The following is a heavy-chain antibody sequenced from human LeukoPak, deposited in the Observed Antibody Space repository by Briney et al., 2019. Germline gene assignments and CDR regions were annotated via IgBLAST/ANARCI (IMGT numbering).Heavy chain of an antibody. CDR3: AKDYCSSTSCYYYYYGMDV. V-gene: IGHV3-23*01. J-gene: IGHJ6*02. D-gene: IGHD2-2*01. CDR1: GFSFSDYA. Sequence: SGGSLRLSCAASGFSFSDYAMSWVRQAPGKGLEWVSGISGSAGTSYHADSVKGRFTISRDNSKNTLYLQMNSLRVEDTAVYYCAKDYCSSTSCYYYYYGMDVWGQGTTVTVSS. CDR2: ISGSAGTS.